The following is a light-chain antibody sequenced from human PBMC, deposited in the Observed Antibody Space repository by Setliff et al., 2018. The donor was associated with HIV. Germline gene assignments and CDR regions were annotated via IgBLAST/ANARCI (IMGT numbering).Light chain of an antibody. V-gene: IGLV2-14*01. Sequence: QSALTQPASVSGSLGQSITLSCTGTVSDVGGYNYVSWYQQPPGKAPKLIIYEVTNRPSGVSNRFSGSKSDTTASLTISGLQADDEADYYCSSYTSSSTLVFGAGTKVSVL. CDR1: VSDVGGYNY. J-gene: IGLJ1*01. CDR3: SSYTSSSTLV. CDR2: EVT.